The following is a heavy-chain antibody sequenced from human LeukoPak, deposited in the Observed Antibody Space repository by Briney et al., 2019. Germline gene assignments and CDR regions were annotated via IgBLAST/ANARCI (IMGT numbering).Heavy chain of an antibody. D-gene: IGHD1-26*01. CDR1: GYSFTGYY. V-gene: IGHV1-2*02. CDR2: INPNSGGT. Sequence: ASVKVSCKASGYSFTGYYMHWVRQAPGQGLEWMGWINPNSGGTNYAQKFQGRVTMTRDTSISTAYMELSRLRSDDTAVYYCAREVAFFSGSYSAHFDYWGQGTLVTVSS. J-gene: IGHJ4*02. CDR3: AREVAFFSGSYSAHFDY.